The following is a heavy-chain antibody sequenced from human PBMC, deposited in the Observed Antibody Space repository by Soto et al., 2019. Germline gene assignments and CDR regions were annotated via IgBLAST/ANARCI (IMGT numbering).Heavy chain of an antibody. Sequence: QVQLVESGGGLVKPGGSLRLPCAASGLTFSDYYMSWIRQAPGKRPEWVSYIRSSGSTIYYADSVKGRFTISRDNAKSSLYLQRKSLRAEDTAVYYWARSHSRDGYRFGFDYWGQGTLVTVSS. V-gene: IGHV3-11*01. CDR2: IRSSGSTI. D-gene: IGHD3-10*01. J-gene: IGHJ4*02. CDR3: ARSHSRDGYRFGFDY. CDR1: GLTFSDYY.